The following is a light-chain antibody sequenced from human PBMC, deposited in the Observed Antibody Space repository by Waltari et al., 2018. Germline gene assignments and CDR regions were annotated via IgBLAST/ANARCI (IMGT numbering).Light chain of an antibody. CDR1: SSNLGAGYD. CDR2: GNN. Sequence: QSVLTQPPSVSGAPGQRVTISCPGSSSNLGAGYDVHWYQHLPGTAPKLLIQGNNKRRSVGPYRFAGSRSGTSASLAITGLQAEDEADYYCQSYDSSLSGWVFGGGTKLTVL. J-gene: IGLJ3*02. V-gene: IGLV1-40*01. CDR3: QSYDSSLSGWV.